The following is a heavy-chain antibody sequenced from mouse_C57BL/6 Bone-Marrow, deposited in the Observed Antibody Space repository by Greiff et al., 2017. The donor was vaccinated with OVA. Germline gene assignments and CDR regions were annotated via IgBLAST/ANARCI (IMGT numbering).Heavy chain of an antibody. J-gene: IGHJ3*01. CDR3: AREGYYGDWFAY. CDR1: GYTFTSYW. CDR2: IYPSDSET. Sequence: QVQLQQSGAELVRPGSSVKLSCKASGYTFTSYWMDWVKQRPGQGLEWIGNIYPSDSETHYNQKFKDKATLTVDKSSSTAYMQLSNLTAEDSAVYYCAREGYYGDWFAYWGQGTLVTVSA. D-gene: IGHD1-1*01. V-gene: IGHV1-61*01.